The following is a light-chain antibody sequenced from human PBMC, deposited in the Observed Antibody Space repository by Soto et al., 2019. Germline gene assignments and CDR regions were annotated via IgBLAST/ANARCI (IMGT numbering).Light chain of an antibody. V-gene: IGKV2-28*01. Sequence: DIVMTQSPLSLPVTPGEPASISCRSSQSLLHSNGYNYLDWYLQKPGQSPQLLIYLGSNRASGVPDRFIGSGSRTDITLKISRLEADDVGIYYCMQALQTPRTCGQGTKVEI. CDR3: MQALQTPRT. J-gene: IGKJ1*01. CDR2: LGS. CDR1: QSLLHSNGYNY.